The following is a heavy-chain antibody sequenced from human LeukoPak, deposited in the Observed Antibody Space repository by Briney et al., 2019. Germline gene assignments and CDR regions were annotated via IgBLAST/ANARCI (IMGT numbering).Heavy chain of an antibody. V-gene: IGHV4-4*07. J-gene: IGHJ5*02. Sequence: PSETLSLTCTVSGGPLSSYYWSWIRQPAGKGLEWIGRIYTSGSTNYNPSLKSRVTMSVDTSKNQFSLKLSSVTAADTAVYYCARERVVAAAGYNWFDPWGQGTLVTVSS. CDR2: IYTSGST. CDR1: GGPLSSYY. CDR3: ARERVVAAAGYNWFDP. D-gene: IGHD6-13*01.